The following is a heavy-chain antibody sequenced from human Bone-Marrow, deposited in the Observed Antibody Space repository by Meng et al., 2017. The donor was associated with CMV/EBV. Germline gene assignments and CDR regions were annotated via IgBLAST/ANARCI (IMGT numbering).Heavy chain of an antibody. Sequence: GESLKISCAASGFTFSSYEMNWVRQAPGKGLEWVSYISSSGSTIYYADSVKGRFTISRDNAKNSLYLQMNSLRAEDTAVYYCARGPLYSISSGTYYFGMDVWGQGTTVTVSS. CDR1: GFTFSSYE. V-gene: IGHV3-48*03. J-gene: IGHJ6*02. CDR3: ARGPLYSISSGTYYFGMDV. D-gene: IGHD6-6*01. CDR2: ISSSGSTI.